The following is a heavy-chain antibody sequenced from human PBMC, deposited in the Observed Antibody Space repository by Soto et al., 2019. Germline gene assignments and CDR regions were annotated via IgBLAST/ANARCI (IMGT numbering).Heavy chain of an antibody. Sequence: PGGSLRLSCAASGFTFSSYGMHWVRQAPGKGLEWVAVIWYDGSNKYYSTSLKTRLTISKDTSKNQVVLTMTNMDPVDTATYYCARIEAYDFWSGTRAAPYYYGMDVWGQGTTVTVSS. V-gene: IGHV3-33*03. CDR1: GFTFSSYG. D-gene: IGHD3-3*01. J-gene: IGHJ6*02. CDR2: IWYDGSNK. CDR3: ARIEAYDFWSGTRAAPYYYGMDV.